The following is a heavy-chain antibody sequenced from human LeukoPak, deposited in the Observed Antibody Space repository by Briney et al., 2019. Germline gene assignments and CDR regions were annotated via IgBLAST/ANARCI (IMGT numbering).Heavy chain of an antibody. V-gene: IGHV4-59*01. CDR1: GGSISNYY. Sequence: SETLSLTCTVSGGSISNYYWNWIRQPPGKGLEWIGYIYYSGTTNYNPSLKSRVTISVDTSKNQFSLKLSSVTAADTAVYYCARNTYYDILTGPLRFDPWGQGTLVAVSS. CDR3: ARNTYYDILTGPLRFDP. CDR2: IYYSGTT. J-gene: IGHJ5*02. D-gene: IGHD3-9*01.